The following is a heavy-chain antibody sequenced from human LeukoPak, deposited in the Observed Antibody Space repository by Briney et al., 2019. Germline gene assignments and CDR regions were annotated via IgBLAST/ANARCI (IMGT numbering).Heavy chain of an antibody. V-gene: IGHV4-39*01. Sequence: PSETLSLTCTVSGDSISSSSYYWGWIRQPPGKELEWIGSIYYSGSTYYNPSLKSRVTISVDTSKNQFSLKLSSVTAADTAVYYCARHSGSTVTTDSDYWGQGTLVTVSS. CDR3: ARHSGSTVTTDSDY. J-gene: IGHJ4*02. D-gene: IGHD4-11*01. CDR2: IYYSGST. CDR1: GDSISSSSYY.